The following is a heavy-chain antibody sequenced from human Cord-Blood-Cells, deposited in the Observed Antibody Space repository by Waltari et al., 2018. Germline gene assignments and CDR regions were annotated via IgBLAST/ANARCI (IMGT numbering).Heavy chain of an antibody. CDR2: IKQDGSEQ. V-gene: IGHV3-7*01. D-gene: IGHD3-10*01. CDR1: GFTISSYW. J-gene: IGHJ4*02. Sequence: EVQLVESGGGLVQPGGPLRLSCAASGFTISSYWMSWVRQAPGKGPGWGVNIKQDGSEQYYVDSVKGRFTISRDNAKNSLYLQMNSLRAEDTAVYYCARPHSPHSSWYYYNYGSGSYYDYWGQGTLVTVSS. CDR3: ARPHSPHSSWYYYNYGSGSYYDY.